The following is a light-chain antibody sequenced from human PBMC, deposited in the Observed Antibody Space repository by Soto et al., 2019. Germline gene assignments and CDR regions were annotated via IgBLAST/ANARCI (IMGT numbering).Light chain of an antibody. CDR3: QQYNNSTIT. Sequence: ETVMTQSPATLSVSPGERATLSCRASQSIANNVAWFQQKPGHAPRVLMYDASTRATGVAASFSGSGSGAEFTLTISSLQSEDFAVYYCQQYNNSTITFGQGTRLEI. V-gene: IGKV3-15*01. CDR1: QSIANN. J-gene: IGKJ5*01. CDR2: DAS.